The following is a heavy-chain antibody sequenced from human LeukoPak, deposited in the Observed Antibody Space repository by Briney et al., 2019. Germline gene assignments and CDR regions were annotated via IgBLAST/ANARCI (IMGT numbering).Heavy chain of an antibody. J-gene: IGHJ4*02. V-gene: IGHV3-21*01. CDR3: ATDRGFLTFDY. CDR1: GFTFTTYS. D-gene: IGHD3-22*01. Sequence: NSGGSLRLSCAASGFTFTTYSNMNWVRQAPGRGLEWVSSISSSSSYIYYADSVKGRFTISRDNAQNSLYLQMNSLRVEDSALYYCATDRGFLTFDYWGQGTLVIVSS. CDR2: ISSSSSYI.